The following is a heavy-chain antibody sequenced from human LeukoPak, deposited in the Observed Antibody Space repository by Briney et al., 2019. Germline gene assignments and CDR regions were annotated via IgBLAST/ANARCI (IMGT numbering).Heavy chain of an antibody. J-gene: IGHJ4*02. CDR1: GGKVSSHY. CDR2: IYSGGST. CDR3: ARVHPVVYYFDY. D-gene: IGHD2-2*01. Sequence: ERFLSFCCAASGGKVSSHYRSWVLKAPGKGLEWVSVIYSGGSTYYADSVKGRFTISRHNSKNTLYLQMNSLRAEDTAVYYCARVHPVVYYFDYWGQGALVTVSS. V-gene: IGHV3-53*04.